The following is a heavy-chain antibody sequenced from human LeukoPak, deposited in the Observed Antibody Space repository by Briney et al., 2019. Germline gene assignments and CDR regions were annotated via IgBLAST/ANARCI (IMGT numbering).Heavy chain of an antibody. CDR2: ISSSGSTV. V-gene: IGHV3-48*03. CDR1: GFTFRSYE. D-gene: IGHD2-15*01. Sequence: PGGSLRLSCAASGFTFRSYEMNWFRQAPGKGLDWVSYISSSGSTVKYADSVKGRFTISRDNAKRSLNLQMNNLRAEDTAVYYCARSYPHCSGGNCYSYVFDIWGKGTMVTVSS. CDR3: ARSYPHCSGGNCYSYVFDI. J-gene: IGHJ3*02.